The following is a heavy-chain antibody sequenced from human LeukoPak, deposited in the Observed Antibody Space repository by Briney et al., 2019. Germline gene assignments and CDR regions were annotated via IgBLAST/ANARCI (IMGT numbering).Heavy chain of an antibody. V-gene: IGHV1-8*01. J-gene: IGHJ5*02. CDR2: MNPNSGDT. Sequence: ASVKVSCRASGYTFNNYDIHWVRQATGHGLEWMGWMNPNSGDTGYAQKFQGRVTMTRDTSISTAYMELSSLRSEDTAVYYCAREPAAPRGALFDPWGQGTLVTVSS. CDR1: GYTFNNYD. D-gene: IGHD6-13*01. CDR3: AREPAAPRGALFDP.